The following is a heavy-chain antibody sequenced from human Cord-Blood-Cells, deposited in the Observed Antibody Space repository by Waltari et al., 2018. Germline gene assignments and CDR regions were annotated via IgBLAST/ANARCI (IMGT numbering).Heavy chain of an antibody. CDR2: INSDRSST. J-gene: IGHJ6*02. CDR1: GFTFSSYW. CDR3: ARSIRLPTVTTYYYYYGMDV. Sequence: EVQLVESGGGLVQPGGSLRLSCAASGFTFSSYWMHWVRQAPGKGLVWVSRINSDRSSTSYADSVQGRFTISRDNAKNTLYLQMNSLRAEDTTVYYCARSIRLPTVTTYYYYYGMDVWGQGTTVTVSS. V-gene: IGHV3-74*01. D-gene: IGHD4-17*01.